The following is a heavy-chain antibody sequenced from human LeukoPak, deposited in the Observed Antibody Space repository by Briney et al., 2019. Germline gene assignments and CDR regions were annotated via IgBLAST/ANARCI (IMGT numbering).Heavy chain of an antibody. Sequence: PGRSLRLSCAASGITFSSYGMHWVRQAPGKGLEWVAVISYDGSNKYYADSVKGRFTISRDNSKNTLFLQMNSLRAEDTAVYYCAKEPASILWWRPDYWGQGTLVTVSS. CDR2: ISYDGSNK. V-gene: IGHV3-30*18. CDR1: GITFSSYG. J-gene: IGHJ4*02. D-gene: IGHD2-21*01. CDR3: AKEPASILWWRPDY.